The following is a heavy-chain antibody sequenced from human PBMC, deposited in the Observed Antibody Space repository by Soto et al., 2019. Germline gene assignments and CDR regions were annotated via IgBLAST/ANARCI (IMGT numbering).Heavy chain of an antibody. D-gene: IGHD3-16*02. CDR1: GFTFSSYS. Sequence: GGSLRLSCAASGFTFSSYSMNWVRQAPGKGLEWVSSISSSSSSYIYYADSVKGRFTISRDNAKNSLYLQMNSLRAEDTAVYYCATHDYDYVWGSYRYTGAPIFDYWGQGTLVTVSS. CDR3: ATHDYDYVWGSYRYTGAPIFDY. J-gene: IGHJ4*02. V-gene: IGHV3-21*01. CDR2: ISSSSSSYI.